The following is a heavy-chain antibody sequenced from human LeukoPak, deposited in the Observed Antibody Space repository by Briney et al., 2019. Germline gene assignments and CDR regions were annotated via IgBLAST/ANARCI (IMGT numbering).Heavy chain of an antibody. J-gene: IGHJ5*02. V-gene: IGHV4-34*01. CDR1: GGSFSGYY. Sequence: SETLSLTCAVYGGSFSGYYWSWIRQPPGKGLEWIGEINHSGSTNYNPSLKSRVTISVDTSKNQFSLKLSSVTAADTAVYYCATLVGATSELRWFDPWGQGTLVTVSS. CDR2: INHSGST. D-gene: IGHD1-26*01. CDR3: ATLVGATSELRWFDP.